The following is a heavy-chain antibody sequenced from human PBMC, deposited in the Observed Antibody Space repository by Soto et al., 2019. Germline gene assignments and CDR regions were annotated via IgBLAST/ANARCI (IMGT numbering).Heavy chain of an antibody. J-gene: IGHJ6*02. CDR2: IRSKANSYAT. V-gene: IGHV3-73*01. Sequence: GSLRLSCAASGFTFSGSAMHWVRQASGKGLEWVGRIRSKANSYATAYAASVKGRFTISRDDSKNTAYLQMNSLKTEETAVYYCTIGLVVVTAIDGMDVWGQGTTVTVSS. CDR1: GFTFSGSA. CDR3: TIGLVVVTAIDGMDV. D-gene: IGHD2-21*02.